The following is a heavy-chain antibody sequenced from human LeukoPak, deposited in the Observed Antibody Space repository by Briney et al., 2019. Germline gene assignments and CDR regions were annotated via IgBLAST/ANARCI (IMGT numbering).Heavy chain of an antibody. CDR2: IRYDGSNK. J-gene: IGHJ6*03. D-gene: IGHD3-22*01. Sequence: GGSLRLSCAASGFTFSSYGMHWVRQAPGKGREWVAFIRYDGSNKYYADSVKGRFTISRDNSKNTLYLQMNGLRAEDTDVYYCAKDKYSSGYPLYMDVWGKGTTVTVSS. V-gene: IGHV3-30*02. CDR3: AKDKYSSGYPLYMDV. CDR1: GFTFSSYG.